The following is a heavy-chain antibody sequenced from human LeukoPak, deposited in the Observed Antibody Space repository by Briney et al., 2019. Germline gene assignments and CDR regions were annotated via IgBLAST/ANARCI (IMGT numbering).Heavy chain of an antibody. CDR1: GGSISSSSYY. J-gene: IGHJ6*02. V-gene: IGHV4-39*07. CDR3: ARGTCSGDKCYFVYYYNGMDV. CDR2: IYYSGST. Sequence: SETLSLTCTVSGGSISSSSYYWGWIRQPPGKGLEWIGGIYYSGSTYYNPSLRSRVTISVDTSKNQFSLKLSSVTAADTAVYYCARGTCSGDKCYFVYYYNGMDVWGPGTTVTVSS. D-gene: IGHD2-15*01.